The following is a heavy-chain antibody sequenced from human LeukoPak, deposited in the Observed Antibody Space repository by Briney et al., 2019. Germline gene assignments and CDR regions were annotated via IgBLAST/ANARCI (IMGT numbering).Heavy chain of an antibody. V-gene: IGHV1-2*02. CDR1: GYTFNAYY. J-gene: IGHJ4*02. CDR3: ARGPSYDSSGYYQIDY. D-gene: IGHD3-22*01. Sequence: ASMKVSCKASGYTFNAYYLHWVRQAPGQGLEWMGWINPNSGDTNYAQKLQGRVTMTTDTSTSTAYMELRSLRSDDTAVYYCARGPSYDSSGYYQIDYWGQGTLVTVSS. CDR2: INPNSGDT.